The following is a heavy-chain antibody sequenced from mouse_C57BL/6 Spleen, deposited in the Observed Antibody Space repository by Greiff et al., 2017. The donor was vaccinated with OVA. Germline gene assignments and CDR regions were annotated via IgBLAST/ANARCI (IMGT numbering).Heavy chain of an antibody. CDR1: GYSITSGYY. CDR2: ISYDGSN. V-gene: IGHV3-6*01. D-gene: IGHD2-5*01. J-gene: IGHJ1*03. Sequence: EVKVEESGPGLVKPSQSLSLTCSVTGYSITSGYYWNWIRQFPGNKLEWMGYISYDGSNNYNPSLKNRIPITRDTSKNQFFLKLNSVTTEDTATYYGAGNYSNYYWYCDVWGTGTTVTVSS. CDR3: AGNYSNYYWYCDV.